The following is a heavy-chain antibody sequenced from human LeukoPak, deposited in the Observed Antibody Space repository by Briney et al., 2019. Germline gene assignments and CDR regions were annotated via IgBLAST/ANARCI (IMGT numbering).Heavy chain of an antibody. V-gene: IGHV1-2*02. CDR2: INPNSGGT. Sequence: ASVKVSCKASGYTFTGYYMHWVRQAPGQGLEWMGWINPNSGGTNYAQKFQGRFTMTRDTSISTAYMELSRLRSDDTAVYYCARAGVEDIVVVPAAYNYYYYYMDVWGKGTTVTVSS. J-gene: IGHJ6*03. D-gene: IGHD2-2*01. CDR3: ARAGVEDIVVVPAAYNYYYYYMDV. CDR1: GYTFTGYY.